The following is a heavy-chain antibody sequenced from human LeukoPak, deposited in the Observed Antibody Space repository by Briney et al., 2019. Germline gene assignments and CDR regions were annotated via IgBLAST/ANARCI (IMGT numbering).Heavy chain of an antibody. CDR1: GCIFSNYA. CDR3: ARRERDGYNYFDH. Sequence: PGGSLTLSCPASGCIFSNYAMHWVRQPPGKGLEDISTINTDGSGTHYVYSVNGRFTISRDNSKNTLYLQMGSLSDEDMGLYYCARRERDGYNYFDHWGQGTLVTVSS. CDR2: INTDGSGT. J-gene: IGHJ4*02. V-gene: IGHV3-64*01. D-gene: IGHD5-24*01.